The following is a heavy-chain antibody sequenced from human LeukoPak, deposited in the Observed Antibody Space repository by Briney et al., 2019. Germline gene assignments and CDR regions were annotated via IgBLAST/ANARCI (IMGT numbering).Heavy chain of an antibody. CDR3: ASEGIGSGYYQLAS. CDR1: GFTFSSYA. V-gene: IGHV3-30*01. D-gene: IGHD3-3*01. Sequence: GGSLRLSCAASGFTFSSYAMHWVRQAPGKGLEWVAVITYDGSSKYYADSVKGRFTISRDNSKDTLYLQMNSLRAEDTAVYYCASEGIGSGYYQLASWGQGTLVTVSS. J-gene: IGHJ5*01. CDR2: ITYDGSSK.